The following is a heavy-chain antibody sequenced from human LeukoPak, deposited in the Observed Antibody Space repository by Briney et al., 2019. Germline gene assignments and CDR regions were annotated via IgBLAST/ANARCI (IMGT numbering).Heavy chain of an antibody. CDR3: ARGGLQRRDYFDY. CDR1: GFTFSSYW. V-gene: IGHV3-7*01. Sequence: PGGSLRLSCAASGFTFSSYWMSWVRQAPGKGLEWVANIKQDGSEKYYVDSVKGRFTISRDNAKNSLYLQMNSLRAEDTAVYYCARGGLQRRDYFDYWGQGTLVTVSS. D-gene: IGHD5-24*01. J-gene: IGHJ4*02. CDR2: IKQDGSEK.